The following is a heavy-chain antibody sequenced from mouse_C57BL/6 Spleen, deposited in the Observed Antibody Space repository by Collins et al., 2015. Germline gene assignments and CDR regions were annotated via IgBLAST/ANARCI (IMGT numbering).Heavy chain of an antibody. D-gene: IGHD2-1*01. CDR2: IDPETGGT. CDR1: GYTFTDYE. Sequence: QVQLQQSGAELVRPGASVTLSCKASGYTFTDYEMHWVKQTPVHGLEWIGAIDPETGGTAYNQKFKGKAILTADKSSSTAYMELRSLTSEDSAVYYCTRSGDGNYAYYFRLLGPRHHSHSLL. J-gene: IGHJ2*01. V-gene: IGHV1-15*01. CDR3: TRSGDGNYAYYFRL.